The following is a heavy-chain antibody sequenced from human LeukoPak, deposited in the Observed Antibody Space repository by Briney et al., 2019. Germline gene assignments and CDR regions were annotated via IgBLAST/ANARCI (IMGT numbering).Heavy chain of an antibody. CDR3: ARDALGVRGAPGWDNWFDP. CDR2: ISAYNGNT. Sequence: GASVKVSCKASGYTFTSYGISWVRQAPGQGLEWMGWISAYNGNTNYAQKLQGRVTMTTDTSTSTAYMELRSLRSDDTAVYYCARDALGVRGAPGWDNWFDPWGQGTLVTVSS. D-gene: IGHD3-10*01. CDR1: GYTFTSYG. J-gene: IGHJ5*02. V-gene: IGHV1-18*01.